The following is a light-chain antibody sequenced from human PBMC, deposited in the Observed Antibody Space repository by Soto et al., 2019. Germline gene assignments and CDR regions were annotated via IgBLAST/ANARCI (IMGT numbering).Light chain of an antibody. CDR2: ETS. V-gene: IGKV1-39*01. J-gene: IGKJ3*01. Sequence: DIQMTQSPSPLSASVGDRVDITCRTSPSVSSYLNWYQAKPGKPPKLLIYETSNLESGVPSRFSGSGSGTDFTLTISSLQPEDSSTYYCQQSYSTPPFTFGPGTRVDI. CDR3: QQSYSTPPFT. CDR1: PSVSSY.